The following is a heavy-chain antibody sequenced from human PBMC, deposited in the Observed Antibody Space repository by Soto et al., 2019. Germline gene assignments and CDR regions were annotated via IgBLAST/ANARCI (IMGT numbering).Heavy chain of an antibody. J-gene: IGHJ4*02. CDR2: INHSGST. V-gene: IGHV4-34*01. CDR3: ARGVSGL. Sequence: QVQLQQWGAGLLKPSETLSLTCAVYGGSFSGYYWSWIRQPPGKGLEWIGEINHSGSTNYNPSLNSRVTISVDTSKNQSSLKLSAVTAADTAVYDCARGVSGLWGQGTLVTVSS. D-gene: IGHD3-10*01. CDR1: GGSFSGYY.